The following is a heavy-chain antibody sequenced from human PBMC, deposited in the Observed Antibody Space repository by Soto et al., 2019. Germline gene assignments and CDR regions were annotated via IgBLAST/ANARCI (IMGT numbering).Heavy chain of an antibody. D-gene: IGHD1-20*01. CDR2: SYYSGTT. J-gene: IGHJ5*02. CDR3: TRRYKWNDNYLDP. V-gene: IGHV4-39*07. CDR1: GASISVHSYY. Sequence: SETLSLTCTVSGASISVHSYYWTWIRQPPGKGLEWIGSSYYSGTTYFNPSLKSRATISVDTSKNQFSLRLTSVTAADTAIYYCTRRYKWNDNYLDPWGLGALVTVSS.